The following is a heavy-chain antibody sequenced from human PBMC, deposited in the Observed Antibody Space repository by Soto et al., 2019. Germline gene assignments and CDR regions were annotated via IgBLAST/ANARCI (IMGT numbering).Heavy chain of an antibody. Sequence: QVQLQESGPGLVKPSQTLSLTCTVSGGSISSGDYYWSWIRQPPGKGLEWIGYIYYSGSTYYNPSLKGRVTISVDTSETQFSLKLSSVTAADTAVYYCARERPDGSRLDPWGQGTLVTVSS. D-gene: IGHD6-13*01. CDR3: ARERPDGSRLDP. J-gene: IGHJ5*02. CDR2: IYYSGST. CDR1: GGSISSGDYY. V-gene: IGHV4-30-4*01.